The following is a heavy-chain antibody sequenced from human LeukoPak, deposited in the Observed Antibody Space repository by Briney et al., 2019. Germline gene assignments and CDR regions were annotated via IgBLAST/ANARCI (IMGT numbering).Heavy chain of an antibody. CDR2: ISSSGSTI. CDR1: GFTVNNAW. Sequence: PGGSLRLSCAASGFTVNNAWMSWVRQAPGKGLEWVSYISSSGSTIYYADSVKGRFTISRDNAKNSLYLQMNSLRAEDTAVYYCASGGGATYYFDYWGQGTLVTVSS. CDR3: ASGGGATYYFDY. V-gene: IGHV3-11*01. J-gene: IGHJ4*02.